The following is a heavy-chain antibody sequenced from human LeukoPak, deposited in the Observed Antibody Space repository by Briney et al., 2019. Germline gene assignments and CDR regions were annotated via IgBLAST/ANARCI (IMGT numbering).Heavy chain of an antibody. CDR1: GGTFSSYA. Sequence: GASVKVSCKASGGTFSSYAISWVRQAPGQGLEWMGRIIPILGIANYAQKFQGRVTMTRDTSTSTVYMELSSLRSEDTAVYYCAREGDIVAKNAFDIWGQGTMVTVSS. J-gene: IGHJ3*02. CDR3: AREGDIVAKNAFDI. V-gene: IGHV1-69*04. CDR2: IIPILGIA. D-gene: IGHD5-12*01.